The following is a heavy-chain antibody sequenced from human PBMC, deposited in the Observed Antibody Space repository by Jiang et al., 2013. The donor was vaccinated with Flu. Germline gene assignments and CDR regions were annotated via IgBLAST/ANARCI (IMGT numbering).Heavy chain of an antibody. V-gene: IGHV3-33*01. CDR3: ARQFPAPLGGPSFDF. J-gene: IGHJ4*02. CDR1: GFSFSSYD. Sequence: SCAASGFSFSSYDMHWVRQAPGKGLEWVAVIWYGGDKKYYGDSVEGRFTISRDNSRNTLSLQMDSLRAEDTAVYYCARQFPAPLGGPSFDFWGQGTRVTVSS. D-gene: IGHD4-23*01. CDR2: IWYGGDKK.